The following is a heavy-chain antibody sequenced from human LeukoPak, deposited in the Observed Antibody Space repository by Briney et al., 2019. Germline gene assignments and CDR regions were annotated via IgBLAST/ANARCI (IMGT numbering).Heavy chain of an antibody. CDR1: GGSISSYY. CDR3: ARHLNRPQYYDVWSGPDAFDI. D-gene: IGHD3-3*01. V-gene: IGHV4-59*08. CDR2: IYYSGST. Sequence: PSETLSLTCTVSGGSISSYYWSWIRQPPGKGLEWIGYIYYSGSTNYNPSLKSRVTISVDTSKNQFSLKLSSVTAADTAVYYCARHLNRPQYYDVWSGPDAFDIWGQGTMVTVSS. J-gene: IGHJ3*02.